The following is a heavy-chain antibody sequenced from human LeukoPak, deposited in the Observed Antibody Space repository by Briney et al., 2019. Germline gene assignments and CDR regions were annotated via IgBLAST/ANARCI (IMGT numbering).Heavy chain of an antibody. J-gene: IGHJ2*01. CDR3: AKEADIVSFDL. D-gene: IGHD2-15*01. Sequence: ASVKVSCKASGYTFTGNHVHWVRQAPAQGLEWMGWIDPKSGDTMYAQKFQDRVTMTSDTSINTAYMELSGLRSDDTAVYFCAKEADIVSFDLWGRGTLVTVSS. V-gene: IGHV1-2*02. CDR2: IDPKSGDT. CDR1: GYTFTGNH.